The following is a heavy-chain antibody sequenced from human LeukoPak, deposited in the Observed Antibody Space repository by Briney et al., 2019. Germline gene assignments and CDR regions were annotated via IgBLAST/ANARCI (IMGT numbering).Heavy chain of an antibody. CDR1: GYTFTGYY. V-gene: IGHV1-2*02. CDR2: INPNSGGT. CDR3: ARGVDFWKYYFDY. J-gene: IGHJ4*02. Sequence: ASVKVSCKASGYTFTGYYMHWVRQAPGQGLEWMGWINPNSGGTNYAQKFQGRVTMTRDTSISTAYMELSRLRSDDTAVYYCARGVDFWKYYFDYWGQGTLVTVSS. D-gene: IGHD3-3*01.